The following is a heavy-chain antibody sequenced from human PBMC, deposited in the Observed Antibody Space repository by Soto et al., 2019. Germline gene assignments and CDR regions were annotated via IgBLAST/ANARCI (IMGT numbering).Heavy chain of an antibody. Sequence: GGSLRLSCTASGFTFGDYAMSWFRQAPGKGLEWVGFIRSKAYGGTTEYAASVKGRFTISRDDSKSIAYLQMNSLKTEDTAVYYCTQSRYCGGDCYPPLDWFDPWGQGTLVTVSS. CDR1: GFTFGDYA. CDR2: IRSKAYGGTT. V-gene: IGHV3-49*03. CDR3: TQSRYCGGDCYPPLDWFDP. D-gene: IGHD2-21*02. J-gene: IGHJ5*02.